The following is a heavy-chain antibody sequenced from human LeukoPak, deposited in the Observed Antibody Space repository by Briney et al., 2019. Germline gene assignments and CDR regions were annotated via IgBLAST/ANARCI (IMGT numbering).Heavy chain of an antibody. CDR3: AGDSSGYHY. V-gene: IGHV1-18*01. Sequence: PSVKVSCKASGYTFTSYGISWVRQAPGQGLEWMGWISVFTGNTNYAQKLQGRVTMTTDTSTSTAYMELRSLRSDDTAVYYCAGDSSGYHYWGQGTLVTVSS. CDR2: ISVFTGNT. J-gene: IGHJ4*02. D-gene: IGHD3-22*01. CDR1: GYTFTSYG.